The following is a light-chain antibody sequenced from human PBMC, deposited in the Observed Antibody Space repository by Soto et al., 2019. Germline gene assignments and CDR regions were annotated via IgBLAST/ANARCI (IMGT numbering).Light chain of an antibody. J-gene: IGKJ1*01. CDR1: QSVSSSH. CDR2: TAS. CDR3: QHYGVSLWT. Sequence: EVVLTQSPGTLSLSPGERGTLSCRASQSVSSSHIAWYQQRPGQAPRLLIYTASSRATGIPERFSGSGSGTDFTLTITRLEPEDFAVYYFQHYGVSLWTFGQGTKVEIK. V-gene: IGKV3-20*01.